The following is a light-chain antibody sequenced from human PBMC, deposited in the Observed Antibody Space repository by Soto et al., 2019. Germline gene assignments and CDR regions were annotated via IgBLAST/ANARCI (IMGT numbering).Light chain of an antibody. CDR2: KVS. CDR3: MQGTHWPIT. Sequence: DIVMTQSPLSLPVTLGQSASIACRSRQSLLNSDGIAYFSWFQQRPGRSPRRLIYKVSNRDSGVPARFSGSGSGTDFALKISRVEAEDVGVYYCMQGTHWPITFGQGTRLEIK. J-gene: IGKJ5*01. V-gene: IGKV2-30*01. CDR1: QSLLNSDGIAY.